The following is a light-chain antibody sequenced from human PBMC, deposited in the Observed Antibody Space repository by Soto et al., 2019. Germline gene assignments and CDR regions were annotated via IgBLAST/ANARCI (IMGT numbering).Light chain of an antibody. J-gene: IGLJ1*01. CDR3: SSYTSSSTPYV. CDR1: SSDIGDYNY. CDR2: DVS. Sequence: QSALNKPASVSGSPGQSIAISCTGTSSDIGDYNYVSWYQQHPVKAPKLIIYDVSNRPSGVSDRFSGSKSGNTASLTISGLQAEDEADYYCSSYTSSSTPYVFGTGTKVTVL. V-gene: IGLV2-14*01.